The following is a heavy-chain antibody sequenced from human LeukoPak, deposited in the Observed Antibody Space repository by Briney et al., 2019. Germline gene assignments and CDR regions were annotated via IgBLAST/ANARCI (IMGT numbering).Heavy chain of an antibody. Sequence: PSETLSLTCTGSGCSISSYYWSWIRQPPGKGLDWIGYIYYSGSTNYNPSLKSRVTISVDTSKNQFSLKLSSVTAADTAVYYCARDYYDSSGYFERGGFDYWGQGTLVTVSS. D-gene: IGHD3-22*01. CDR3: ARDYYDSSGYFERGGFDY. CDR1: GCSISSYY. V-gene: IGHV4-59*12. CDR2: IYYSGST. J-gene: IGHJ4*02.